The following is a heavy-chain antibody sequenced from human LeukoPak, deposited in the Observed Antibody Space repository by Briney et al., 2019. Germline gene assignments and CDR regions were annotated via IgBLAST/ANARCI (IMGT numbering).Heavy chain of an antibody. V-gene: IGHV5-51*01. CDR3: ARRKTSFYDSSGYEDYFDY. CDR2: IYPGDSDT. J-gene: IGHJ4*02. CDR1: GYSFTSYW. D-gene: IGHD3-22*01. Sequence: GESLKISCKGSGYSFTSYWIGWVRQMPGKGLEWMGIIYPGDSDTRYSPSFQGQVTISADKSISTAYLQWGSLKASDTAMYYCARRKTSFYDSSGYEDYFDYWGQGTLVTVSS.